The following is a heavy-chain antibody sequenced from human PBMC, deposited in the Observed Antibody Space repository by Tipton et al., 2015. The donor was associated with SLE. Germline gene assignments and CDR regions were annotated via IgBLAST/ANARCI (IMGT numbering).Heavy chain of an antibody. CDR1: GVSISSRTYY. J-gene: IGHJ3*02. CDR3: AITTADAFDI. CDR2: MYYSGNT. V-gene: IGHV4-39*07. D-gene: IGHD4-17*01. Sequence: TLSLTCTVSGVSISSRTYYWGWIRQPPGKGLEWVGSMYYSGNTYYNPSLKTRVTISVDTSKNQFSLKLSSVTAADTAVYYCAITTADAFDIWGQGTMVTVSS.